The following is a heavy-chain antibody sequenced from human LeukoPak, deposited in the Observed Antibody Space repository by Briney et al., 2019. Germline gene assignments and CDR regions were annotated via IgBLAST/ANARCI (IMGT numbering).Heavy chain of an antibody. CDR1: GGSFSSYY. J-gene: IGHJ4*02. CDR3: ARSELLWFGGVNSGFDY. Sequence: SETLSLTCTVSGGSFSSYYWSWIRQPPGKGLEWIGYIYYSGSTNYIPSLKSRVTISLDTSKNQFSLKLSSVTAADTAVYYCARSELLWFGGVNSGFDYWGQGTLVTVSS. CDR2: IYYSGST. D-gene: IGHD3-10*01. V-gene: IGHV4-59*01.